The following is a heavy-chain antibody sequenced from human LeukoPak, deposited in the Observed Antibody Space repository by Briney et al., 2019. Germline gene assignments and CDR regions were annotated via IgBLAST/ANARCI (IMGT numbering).Heavy chain of an antibody. V-gene: IGHV4-34*01. D-gene: IGHD2-21*02. Sequence: SETLSLTCAVYGGSFSGYYWSWIRQPPGKGLEWIGEINHSGSTNYNPSLKSRVTISVDTSKNQFSLKLSSVTAADTAVYYCARRTCGGDCYSVDYWGQGTLVTVSS. J-gene: IGHJ4*02. CDR3: ARRTCGGDCYSVDY. CDR1: GGSFSGYY. CDR2: INHSGST.